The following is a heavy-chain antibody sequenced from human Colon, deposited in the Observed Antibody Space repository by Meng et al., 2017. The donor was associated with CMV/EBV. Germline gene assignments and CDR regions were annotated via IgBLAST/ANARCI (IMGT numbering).Heavy chain of an antibody. Sequence: IPLKESGPALVKPTQTLTLTCTFSGFSLTTTGAGVAWVRQPPGKAPELLALIHWDDDKRYSPSLKNRLNITKDTSKNQVVFSMTDLDPADTGTFYCARHSLTILTDWGQGALVTVSS. D-gene: IGHD2-8*02. CDR2: IHWDDDK. CDR3: ARHSLTILTD. V-gene: IGHV2-5*02. J-gene: IGHJ4*02. CDR1: GFSLTTTGAG.